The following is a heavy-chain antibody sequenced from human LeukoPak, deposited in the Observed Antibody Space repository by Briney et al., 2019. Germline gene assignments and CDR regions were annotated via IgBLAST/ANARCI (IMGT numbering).Heavy chain of an antibody. CDR3: AELGITMIGGV. Sequence: GGSLRLSCAASGFTFSSYTMNWVRQAPGKGLEWVSSISSSSSYIYYADSLKGRFTISRDNAKNSLYLQMNSLRAEDTAVYYCAELGITMIGGVWGKGTTVTISS. J-gene: IGHJ6*04. V-gene: IGHV3-21*01. CDR1: GFTFSSYT. CDR2: ISSSSSYI. D-gene: IGHD3-10*02.